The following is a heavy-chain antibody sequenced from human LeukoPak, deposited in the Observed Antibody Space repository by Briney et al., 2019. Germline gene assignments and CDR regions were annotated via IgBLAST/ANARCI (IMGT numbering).Heavy chain of an antibody. D-gene: IGHD3-10*01. V-gene: IGHV3-21*01. CDR2: ISSGSTYT. CDR1: GFTFSSYG. CDR3: ARLPELPGFGDY. Sequence: GGSLRLSCAASGFTFSSYGMNWVRQAPGKWLEWVSSISSGSTYTYYADSVKGRFTISRDNAKNSLYLQMNSLRAEDTAVYYCARLPELPGFGDYWGQGTLVTVSS. J-gene: IGHJ4*02.